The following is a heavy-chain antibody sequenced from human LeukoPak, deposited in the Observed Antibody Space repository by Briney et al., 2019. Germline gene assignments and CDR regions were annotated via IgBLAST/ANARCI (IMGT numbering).Heavy chain of an antibody. CDR3: AGYYASGSYYFDY. Sequence: SETLSLTCTVSGGSISSISYFWGWIRQPPGKGLEWIGSIYYSGDTYYNPSLKSRVTISVDTSKNQFSLKLGSVTAADTAVYYCAGYYASGSYYFDYWGQGTLVTVSS. CDR2: IYYSGDT. V-gene: IGHV4-39*01. CDR1: GGSISSISYF. D-gene: IGHD3-10*01. J-gene: IGHJ4*02.